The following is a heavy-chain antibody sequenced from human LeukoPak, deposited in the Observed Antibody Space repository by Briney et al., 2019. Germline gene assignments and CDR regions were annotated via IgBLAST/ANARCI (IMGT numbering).Heavy chain of an antibody. J-gene: IGHJ1*01. V-gene: IGHV4-59*01. Sequence: SETLSLTCTVSGGSISDYYWSWFRQPPGKGLEWIGYIYYSGSTNYNPSLKSRVTISVDTSKNQFSLKLSSVTAADTAVYYCASTGYSSSWYPSAEYFQHWGQGTLVTVSS. D-gene: IGHD6-13*01. CDR3: ASTGYSSSWYPSAEYFQH. CDR2: IYYSGST. CDR1: GGSISDYY.